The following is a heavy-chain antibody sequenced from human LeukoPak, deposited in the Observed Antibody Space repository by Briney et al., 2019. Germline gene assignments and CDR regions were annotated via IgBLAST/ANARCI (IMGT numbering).Heavy chain of an antibody. CDR2: MNPNSGNT. CDR1: GYTFTSYD. J-gene: IGHJ4*02. CDR3: AKDSIIYDYVWGSYRYQNDY. D-gene: IGHD3-16*02. Sequence: GASVKVSCKASGYTFTSYDINWVRQATGQGLEWMGWMNPNSGNTGYAQKFQGRVTMTRNTSISAAYMELSSLRSEDTALYYCAKDSIIYDYVWGSYRYQNDYWGQGTLVTVSS. V-gene: IGHV1-8*01.